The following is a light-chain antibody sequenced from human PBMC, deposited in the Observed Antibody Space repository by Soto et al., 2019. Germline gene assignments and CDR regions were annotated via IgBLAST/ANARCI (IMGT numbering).Light chain of an antibody. J-gene: IGKJ1*01. CDR2: GAY. CDR1: QSVVTN. Sequence: EKVMTQSPATLSVSPGERVTLSCRASQSVVTNLAWYQQKPGQAPRLLISGAYHRATGIPDRFIGSGSGTEFTLTITSLQSEDFAVYYCQHYNDLPLTFGQGTKVEI. V-gene: IGKV3D-15*01. CDR3: QHYNDLPLT.